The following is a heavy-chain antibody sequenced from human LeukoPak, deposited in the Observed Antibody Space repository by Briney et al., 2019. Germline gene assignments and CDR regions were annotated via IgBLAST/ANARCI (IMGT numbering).Heavy chain of an antibody. CDR3: AKIPPVQWELLCFGY. Sequence: SGGSLRLSCAASGFTFSSYWMHWVRQAPGKGLEWVSAISGSGGSTYYADSVKGRFTISRDNSKNTLYLQMNSLRAEDTAVYYCAKIPPVQWELLCFGYWGQGTLVTVSS. D-gene: IGHD1-26*01. CDR1: GFTFSSYW. CDR2: ISGSGGST. J-gene: IGHJ4*02. V-gene: IGHV3-23*01.